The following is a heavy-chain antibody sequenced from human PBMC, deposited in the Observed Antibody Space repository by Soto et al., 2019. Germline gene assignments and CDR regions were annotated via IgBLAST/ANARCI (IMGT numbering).Heavy chain of an antibody. J-gene: IGHJ5*02. V-gene: IGHV4-4*07. Sequence: PSETLSLTCTVSGDSFSNYYCNWVRKSAGKGLEWIGRIYPTGSTTYNPSLKSRLTMSVDTSKNQFSLKLSSVTAADTAVYSCARAYYYEVAGWFDPWGPGTLVTVSS. CDR1: GDSFSNYY. CDR2: IYPTGST. CDR3: ARAYYYEVAGWFDP. D-gene: IGHD3-22*01.